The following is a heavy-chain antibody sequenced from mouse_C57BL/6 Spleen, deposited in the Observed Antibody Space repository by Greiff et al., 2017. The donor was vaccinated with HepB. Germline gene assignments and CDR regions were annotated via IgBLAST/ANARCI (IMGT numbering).Heavy chain of an antibody. D-gene: IGHD6-1*01. CDR2: INPNNGGT. CDR3: ARRGGPLDV. J-gene: IGHJ1*03. V-gene: IGHV1-26*01. CDR1: GYTFTDYY. Sequence: EVQLQQSGPELVKPGASVKISCKASGYTFTDYYMNWVKQSHGKSLEWIGDINPNNGGTSYNQKFKGKATLTVDKSSSTAYMELRSLTSEDSAVYYCARRGGPLDVWGTGTTVTVSS.